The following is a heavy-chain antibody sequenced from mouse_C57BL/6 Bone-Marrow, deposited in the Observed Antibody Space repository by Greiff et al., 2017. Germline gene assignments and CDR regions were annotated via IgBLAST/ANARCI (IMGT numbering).Heavy chain of an antibody. J-gene: IGHJ2*01. Sequence: VQLQQSGPELVKPGASVKISCKASGYTFTDYYMNWVKQSHGKSLEWIGDINPNNGGTSYNQKFKGKATLTVDKSSSTAYMELRSLTSEDSAVYYCAGSNYGYWGQGTTLTVSS. V-gene: IGHV1-26*01. D-gene: IGHD2-5*01. CDR2: INPNNGGT. CDR1: GYTFTDYY. CDR3: AGSNYGY.